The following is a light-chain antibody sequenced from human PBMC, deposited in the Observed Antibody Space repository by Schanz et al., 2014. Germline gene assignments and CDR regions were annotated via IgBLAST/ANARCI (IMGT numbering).Light chain of an antibody. V-gene: IGKV3-20*01. CDR3: QQYNNWPKT. J-gene: IGKJ1*01. Sequence: EIVLTQSPGTLSLSPGERATLSCRASQSVSSSYFAWYQQKPGQTPRLLIYGATSRATAIPDRFSGSGSGTDFTLTISSLQSEDFAVYYCQQYNNWPKTFGQGTKVEIK. CDR2: GAT. CDR1: QSVSSSY.